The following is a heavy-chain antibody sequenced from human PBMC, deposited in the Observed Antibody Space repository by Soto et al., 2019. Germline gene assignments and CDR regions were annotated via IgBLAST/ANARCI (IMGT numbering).Heavy chain of an antibody. Sequence: EVQLVASGGGLVQPGGSLRLSCAASGFTVSSKYMTWVRQAPGKGLEWVSLIQRGGTTYYADSVKGRLTIYRDTSENTLHLQMDSLRVEETAVYYCARDDVFCDAGRCYGIPSDVWGKGTTVTVSS. D-gene: IGHD2-15*01. CDR2: IQRGGTT. J-gene: IGHJ6*03. CDR1: GFTVSSKY. V-gene: IGHV3-66*01. CDR3: ARDDVFCDAGRCYGIPSDV.